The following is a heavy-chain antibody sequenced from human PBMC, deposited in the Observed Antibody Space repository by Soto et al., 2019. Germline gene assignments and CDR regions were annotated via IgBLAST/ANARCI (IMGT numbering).Heavy chain of an antibody. Sequence: SETLSLTCTVSGGSISSGGYYWSWIRQHPGKGLEWIGYIYYSGSTYYNPSLKSRVTISVDTSKNQFSLKLSSVTAADTAVYYCARVRVDGQLVPYYYYYGMDVWGQGTTVTVSS. CDR1: GGSISSGGYY. J-gene: IGHJ6*02. D-gene: IGHD6-6*01. V-gene: IGHV4-31*03. CDR2: IYYSGST. CDR3: ARVRVDGQLVPYYYYYGMDV.